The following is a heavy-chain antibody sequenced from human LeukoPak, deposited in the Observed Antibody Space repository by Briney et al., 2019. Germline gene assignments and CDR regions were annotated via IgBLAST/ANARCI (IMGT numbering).Heavy chain of an antibody. CDR3: ARGLYYGSGSYYYFDY. J-gene: IGHJ4*02. V-gene: IGHV4-59*01. CDR2: IYYSGST. Sequence: SETLSLTCTVSGGSIRSYYWSWIRQPPGKGLEWIGYIYYSGSTNYNPSLKSRVTISVDTSKNQFSLKLSSVTAADTAVYYCARGLYYGSGSYYYFDYWGQGTLVTVSS. CDR1: GGSIRSYY. D-gene: IGHD3-10*01.